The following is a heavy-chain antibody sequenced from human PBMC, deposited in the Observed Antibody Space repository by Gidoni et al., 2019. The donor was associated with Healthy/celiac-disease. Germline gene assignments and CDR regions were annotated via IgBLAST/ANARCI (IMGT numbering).Heavy chain of an antibody. CDR3: ARDGGLLYSGAFDI. CDR2: IYYSGST. J-gene: IGHJ3*02. CDR1: GGSISSYY. D-gene: IGHD3-10*01. Sequence: QVQLQESGPGLVKPSETLSLTCTVSGGSISSYYWSWIRQPPGKGLEWIGYIYYSGSTNYNPSLKSRVTISVDTSKNQFSLKLSSVTAADTAVYYCARDGGLLYSGAFDIWGQGTMVTVSS. V-gene: IGHV4-59*01.